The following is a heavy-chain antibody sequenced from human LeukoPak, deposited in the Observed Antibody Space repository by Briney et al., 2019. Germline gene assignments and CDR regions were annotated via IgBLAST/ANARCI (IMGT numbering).Heavy chain of an antibody. V-gene: IGHV3-33*06. CDR1: GFTFSRYG. CDR3: AKDRDLGYYYDSSGYYDY. D-gene: IGHD3-22*01. CDR2: IWYDGSNK. J-gene: IGHJ4*02. Sequence: GGSLRLSCAASGFTFSRYGMHWVRQAPGKGLEWVAVIWYDGSNKYYADSVKGRFTISRDNSKNTLYLQMNSLRAEDTAVYYCAKDRDLGYYYDSSGYYDYWGQGTLVTVSS.